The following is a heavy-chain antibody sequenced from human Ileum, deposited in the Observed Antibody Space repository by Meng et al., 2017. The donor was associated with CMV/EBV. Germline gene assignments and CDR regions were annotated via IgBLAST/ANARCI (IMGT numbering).Heavy chain of an antibody. CDR3: TRSWIHLWSHDFDY. D-gene: IGHD5-18*01. CDR1: GYTFTGHN. CDR2: INPNTGDT. Sequence: QLRRVQSGVEIKKPGASVKVSCKASGYTFTGHNIHWVRQAPGQGLEWMGRINPNTGDTKNAQNFQGRVTMTRDTSNGTAYMELTNLRSDDTAVYFCTRSWIHLWSHDFDYWGQGTLVTVSS. J-gene: IGHJ4*02. V-gene: IGHV1-2*06.